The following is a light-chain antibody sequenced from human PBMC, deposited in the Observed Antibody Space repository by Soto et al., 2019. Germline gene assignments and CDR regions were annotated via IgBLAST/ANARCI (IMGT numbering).Light chain of an antibody. Sequence: DIQMTQYPSTLSASVGDRVTITCRASQSISYWLAWYKQRPGKAPRLLIYKASTLETGVPSRLSGSGSGTDFTFTISSMKPEDTATYYCQQYENIPTFGQGTRLEIK. CDR3: QQYENIPT. CDR1: QSISYW. V-gene: IGKV1-5*03. CDR2: KAS. J-gene: IGKJ5*01.